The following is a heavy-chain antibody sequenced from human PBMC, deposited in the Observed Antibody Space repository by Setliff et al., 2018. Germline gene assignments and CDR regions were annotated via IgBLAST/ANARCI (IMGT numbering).Heavy chain of an antibody. V-gene: IGHV4-61*09. CDR3: ARAYYYGSGNSHKYYMDV. D-gene: IGHD3-10*01. CDR1: GGSISSGNYY. Sequence: SETLALTCTVSGGSISSGNYYWSWIRQPAGKGLEWIGHIQSSGTTNYNPSLKGRGTMSVYTSNNQLSLKLTSVSAADTAVYYCARAYYYGSGNSHKYYMDVWGKGTAVTVSS. CDR2: IQSSGTT. J-gene: IGHJ6*03.